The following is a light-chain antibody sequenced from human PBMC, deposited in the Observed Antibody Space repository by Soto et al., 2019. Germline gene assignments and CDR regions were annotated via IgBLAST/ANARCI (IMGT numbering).Light chain of an antibody. V-gene: IGLV1-44*01. CDR3: AAWDDSLNGYV. CDR2: SNN. Sequence: QSVLTQPPSASGTPGQRGTISGAGSSSNIGSNTVSWYQHLPGTAPKLLIYSNNQRPSGVPDRFSGSKSGTSASLAISGLQSEDEADYHCAAWDDSLNGYVFGTGTKVTVL. CDR1: SSNIGSNT. J-gene: IGLJ1*01.